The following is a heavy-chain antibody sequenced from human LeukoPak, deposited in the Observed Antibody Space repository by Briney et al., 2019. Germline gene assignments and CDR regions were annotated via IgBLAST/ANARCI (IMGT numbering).Heavy chain of an antibody. V-gene: IGHV3-33*01. D-gene: IGHD5-24*01. J-gene: IGHJ4*02. CDR1: GFTLSHYG. Sequence: TGGSLRLSCVASGFTLSHYGMHWVRQAPGKGLELVALIWSDGSKTSYADSVKGRFTISRDISRNTLYLQMNSLRAEDTAVYYCARDADGYNSSPASPWGQGTLVTVSS. CDR2: IWSDGSKT. CDR3: ARDADGYNSSPASP.